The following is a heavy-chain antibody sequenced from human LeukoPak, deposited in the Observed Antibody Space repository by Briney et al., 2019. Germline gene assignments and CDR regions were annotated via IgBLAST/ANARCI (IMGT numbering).Heavy chain of an antibody. J-gene: IGHJ3*02. D-gene: IGHD3-22*01. V-gene: IGHV3-23*01. CDR1: GFTFSSYG. CDR2: ISGSGGST. Sequence: PGGSLRLSSAASGFTFSSYGMSWVRQAPGKGLEWVSAISGSGGSTYYADSVKGRFTVSRDNSKNTLYLQMNSLRAEDTAGYYCAKDGYGYDSSGYRLRDAFDIWGQGTMVTVSS. CDR3: AKDGYGYDSSGYRLRDAFDI.